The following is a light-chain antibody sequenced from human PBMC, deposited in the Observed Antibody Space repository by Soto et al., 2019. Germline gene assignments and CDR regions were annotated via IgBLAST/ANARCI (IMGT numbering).Light chain of an antibody. Sequence: EIVLTQSPGTLSLSPGERATLSCRASQSVSSSYLAWYQKKPGQAPRLLINGASSRATGIPDRFSGSGSGTDFTLTISSLEPEDFAVYYCQQYGGSPLYTFGQGTKLEIK. V-gene: IGKV3-20*01. CDR3: QQYGGSPLYT. J-gene: IGKJ2*01. CDR2: GAS. CDR1: QSVSSSY.